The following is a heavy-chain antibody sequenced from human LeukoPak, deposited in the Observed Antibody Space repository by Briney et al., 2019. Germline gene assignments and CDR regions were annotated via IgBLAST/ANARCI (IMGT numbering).Heavy chain of an antibody. CDR1: GFTFRNYD. D-gene: IGHD3-10*01. CDR2: IVIVGDT. V-gene: IGHV3-13*01. J-gene: IGHJ4*02. Sequence: GGSLRPSCGASGFTFRNYDMHWVRHAAGKGMEWDSSIVIVGDTYYPGSVKGRFTISRENAKNSLYLQMNSLRAGDTAVYYCARGEFYGSGSYLFDYWGQGTLVTVSS. CDR3: ARGEFYGSGSYLFDY.